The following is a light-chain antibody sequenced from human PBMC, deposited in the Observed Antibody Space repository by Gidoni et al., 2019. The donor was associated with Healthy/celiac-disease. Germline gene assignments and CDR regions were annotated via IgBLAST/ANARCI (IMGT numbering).Light chain of an antibody. Sequence: DIQMTQSPSSLSASVGDRVTITCRAIQSISSYLNWYQQKPGNAPKLLIYAASSLQSGVPSRFSGSGSGTDFTLTISSLQPEDFATYYCQQSYSTPMYTFGQGTKLEIK. CDR2: AAS. J-gene: IGKJ2*01. V-gene: IGKV1-39*01. CDR1: QSISSY. CDR3: QQSYSTPMYT.